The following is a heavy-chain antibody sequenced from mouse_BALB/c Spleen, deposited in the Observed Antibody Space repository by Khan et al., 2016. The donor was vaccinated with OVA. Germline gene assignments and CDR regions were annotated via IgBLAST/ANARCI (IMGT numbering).Heavy chain of an antibody. CDR3: TSSYFNWYYFDQ. CDR1: GFTFSSFG. V-gene: IGHV5-17*02. D-gene: IGHD4-1*02. Sequence: EVELVESGGDLVQPGGSRKLSCVASGFTFSSFGMHWIRQAPEKGLEWVAYISGDSHTIYYADTVKGRFTISRDNPKNTLFLQMTSLRSEDMASYYGTSSYFNWYYFDQWGQGTTLTVSS. J-gene: IGHJ2*01. CDR2: ISGDSHTI.